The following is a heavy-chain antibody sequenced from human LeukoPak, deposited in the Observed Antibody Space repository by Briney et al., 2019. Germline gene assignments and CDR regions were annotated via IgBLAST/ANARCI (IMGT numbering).Heavy chain of an antibody. CDR3: ASMRRRDGYNRHYEIDY. V-gene: IGHV4-59*01. D-gene: IGHD5-24*01. J-gene: IGHJ4*02. CDR1: NDSFSNYY. Sequence: PSETLSLTCTVSNDSFSNYYWTWLRQSPGKALEWIGYVYYSDKTHYNPSLKSRVFISVDTSQNQFSLRLSSVTAADTAVYARASMRRRDGYNRHYEIDYWGQGTLVTVSS. CDR2: VYYSDKT.